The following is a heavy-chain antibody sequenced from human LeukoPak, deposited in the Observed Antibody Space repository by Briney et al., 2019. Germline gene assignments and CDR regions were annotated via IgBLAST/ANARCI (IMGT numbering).Heavy chain of an antibody. CDR1: GFSFSSYG. J-gene: IGHJ4*02. CDR2: ISYDGNTN. V-gene: IGHV3-30*18. CDR3: AKEIAVASMFDY. Sequence: PGRSLRLSCAASGFSFSSYGMHWVRQAPGKGLEWVAVISYDGNTNYYTDSVKGRLTISRDNSKNTLYLQMNSLRAEDTAVYYCAKEIAVASMFDYWGQGTLVTVSS. D-gene: IGHD6-13*01.